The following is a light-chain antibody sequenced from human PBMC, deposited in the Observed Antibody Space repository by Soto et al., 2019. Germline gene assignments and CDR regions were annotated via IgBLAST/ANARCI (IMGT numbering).Light chain of an antibody. CDR3: QQSNTWPPT. CDR2: GAS. V-gene: IGKV3D-15*01. CDR1: QSVSGN. Sequence: EIVMTQSPATLSVSPWERATLSFRASQSVSGNLAWYQQKPGQAPRLLIYGASTRATGIPARFSGSGSGLEFTPTNSSLQSEDFAVYYCQQSNTWPPTFGQGTNVEIK. J-gene: IGKJ1*01.